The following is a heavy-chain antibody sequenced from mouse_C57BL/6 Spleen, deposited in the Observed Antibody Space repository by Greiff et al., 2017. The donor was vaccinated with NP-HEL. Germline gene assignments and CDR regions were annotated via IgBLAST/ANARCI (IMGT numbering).Heavy chain of an antibody. CDR1: GFSLTSYG. D-gene: IGHD3-2*02. V-gene: IGHV2-2*01. CDR3: ARERGDSSGPWFAY. J-gene: IGHJ3*01. CDR2: IWSGGST. Sequence: QVQLKESGPGLVQPSQSLSITCTVSGFSLTSYGVHWVRQSPGKGLEWLGVIWSGGSTDYNAAFISRLSSSKDNSKRQVFFKMNSLQADDTAIYYCARERGDSSGPWFAYWGQGTLVTVSA.